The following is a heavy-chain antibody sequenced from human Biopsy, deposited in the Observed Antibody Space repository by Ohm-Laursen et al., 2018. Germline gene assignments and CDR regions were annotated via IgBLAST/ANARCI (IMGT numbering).Heavy chain of an antibody. J-gene: IGHJ4*02. CDR3: ASRTNCGGDCSSGFDY. CDR2: IVVGGGNT. D-gene: IGHD2-21*02. CDR1: GFTFNRSA. Sequence: GASVKVSCKASGFTFNRSAMQWVRQARGQRLEWIGWIVVGGGNTNYPQKFQERVTITRDISTSTAYMELSSLRSEDTAIYYCASRTNCGGDCSSGFDYWGQGTLVTASS. V-gene: IGHV1-58*02.